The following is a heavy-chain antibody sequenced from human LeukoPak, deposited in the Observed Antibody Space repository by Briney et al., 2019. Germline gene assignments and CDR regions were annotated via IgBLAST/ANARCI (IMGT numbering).Heavy chain of an antibody. Sequence: SQTLSLTCVISGDSVSNSDYAWNWIRQSPSRGLEWLGRTYYRSQWRRDYARCVMGRISVAPDTSKNHFSLHMGSVTPGETGIYYCGGGYAFGVWSQGTMVTVSS. CDR3: GGGYAFGV. V-gene: IGHV6-1*01. CDR1: GDSVSNSDYA. CDR2: TYYRSQWRR. J-gene: IGHJ3*01.